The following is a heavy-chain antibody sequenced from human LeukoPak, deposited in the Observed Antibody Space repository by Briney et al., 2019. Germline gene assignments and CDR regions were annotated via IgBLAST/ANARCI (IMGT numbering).Heavy chain of an antibody. CDR2: IYYSGST. D-gene: IGHD1/OR15-1a*01. Sequence: SETLSLTCTVSGGSISSSSYYWGWIRQPPGKGLEWIGSIYYSGSTYYNPSLKSRVTISVDTSKNQFSLKLSSVSAADTAVYYCARDRRREQLHAFDIWGQGTMVTVSS. CDR3: ARDRRREQLHAFDI. V-gene: IGHV4-39*07. J-gene: IGHJ3*02. CDR1: GGSISSSSYY.